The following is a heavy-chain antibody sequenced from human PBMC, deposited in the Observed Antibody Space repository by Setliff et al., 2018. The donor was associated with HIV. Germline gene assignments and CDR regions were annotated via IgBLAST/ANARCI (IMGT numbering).Heavy chain of an antibody. V-gene: IGHV4-59*11. Sequence: KPSETLSLTCTVSGGSISSHYWIWIRQPPGKGLEWIGYIDDSGSTKYNPSLDSRVSITVDTSKNQFSLKLNSVTAADTAVYYCARESTTLNPPIPFDCWGQGTLVTVSS. J-gene: IGHJ4*02. D-gene: IGHD1-1*01. CDR1: GGSISSHY. CDR3: ARESTTLNPPIPFDC. CDR2: IDDSGST.